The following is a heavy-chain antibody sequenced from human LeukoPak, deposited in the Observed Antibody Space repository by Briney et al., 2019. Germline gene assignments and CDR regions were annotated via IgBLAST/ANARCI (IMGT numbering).Heavy chain of an antibody. V-gene: IGHV3-48*04. CDR2: ISSSSSTI. D-gene: IGHD5-12*01. CDR3: ARDGYPPFDY. Sequence: PGGSLRLSCAASGFTFSSYSMNWVRQAPGKGLEWVSYISSSSSTIYYADSVKGRFTISRDNAKNSLYLQMNSLRAEDTAVYYCARDGYPPFDYWGQGTLVTVSS. CDR1: GFTFSSYS. J-gene: IGHJ4*02.